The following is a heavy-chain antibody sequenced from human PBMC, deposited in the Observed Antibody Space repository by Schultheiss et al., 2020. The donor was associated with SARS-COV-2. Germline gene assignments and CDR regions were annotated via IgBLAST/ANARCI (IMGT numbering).Heavy chain of an antibody. Sequence: GESLKISCAASGFTFSSYSMNWVRQAPGKGLEWVSSISSSSSYIYYADSVKGRFTISRDNAKNSLYLQMNSLRAEDTAVYYCARETEKQWLIRYYYYYYGMDVWGQGTTVTVSS. D-gene: IGHD3-22*01. V-gene: IGHV3-21*01. CDR3: ARETEKQWLIRYYYYYYGMDV. J-gene: IGHJ6*02. CDR1: GFTFSSYS. CDR2: ISSSSSYI.